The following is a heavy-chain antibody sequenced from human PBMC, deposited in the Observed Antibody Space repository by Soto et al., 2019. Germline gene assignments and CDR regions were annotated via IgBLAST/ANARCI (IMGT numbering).Heavy chain of an antibody. Sequence: SETLSLTCTVSGGSISSSSYYWVWIRQPPGKGLEWIGSIYYSGSTYYNPSLKSRVTISVDTSKNQFSLKLSSVTAADTAVYYCARPNIYADIVVVPAAIELRNAFDIWGQGTMVTVSS. V-gene: IGHV4-39*01. D-gene: IGHD2-2*02. CDR3: ARPNIYADIVVVPAAIELRNAFDI. J-gene: IGHJ3*02. CDR2: IYYSGST. CDR1: GGSISSSSYY.